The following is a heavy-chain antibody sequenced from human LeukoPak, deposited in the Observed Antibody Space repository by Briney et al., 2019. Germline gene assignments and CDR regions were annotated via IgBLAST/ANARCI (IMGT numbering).Heavy chain of an antibody. CDR1: GGSISSYY. V-gene: IGHV4-59*04. J-gene: IGHJ5*02. Sequence: SETLSLTCTVSGGSISSYYWSWIRQPPGEGLEWIGYIYYSGSTYYNPSLKSRVTISVDTSKNQFSLKLSSVTAADTAVYYCARTELWGWFDPWGQGTLVTVSS. D-gene: IGHD3-16*01. CDR3: ARTELWGWFDP. CDR2: IYYSGST.